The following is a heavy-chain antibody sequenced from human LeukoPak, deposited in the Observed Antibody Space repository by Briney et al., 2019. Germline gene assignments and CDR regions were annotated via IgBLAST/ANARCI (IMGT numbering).Heavy chain of an antibody. CDR1: GGSISSYY. D-gene: IGHD3-22*01. V-gene: IGHV4-59*08. J-gene: IGHJ3*02. CDR2: ISNTGST. CDR3: ARGKHYYDSSGYYWGAFDI. Sequence: SETLSLTCTVSGGSISSYYWSWIRQPPGKGLEWIGYISNTGSTKYNPSLKSRVTISVDTSKNQFSLKLSSVTAADTAVYYCARGKHYYDSSGYYWGAFDIWGQGTIVAVSS.